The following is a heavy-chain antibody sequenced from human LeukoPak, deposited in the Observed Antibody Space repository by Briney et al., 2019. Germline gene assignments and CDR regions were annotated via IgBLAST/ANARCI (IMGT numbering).Heavy chain of an antibody. CDR1: GGSFSGYY. CDR2: INHSGST. D-gene: IGHD3-22*01. CDR3: ARGPPTDYYDSSGFYYVFDC. J-gene: IGHJ4*02. V-gene: IGHV4-34*01. Sequence: KSSETLSLTCAVYGGSFSGYYWSWIRQPPGKGLEWIGEINHSGSTNYNPSLKSRVTISVDTSKNQFSLKLSSVTAADTAVYFCARGPPTDYYDSSGFYYVFDCWGQGTLVTVSS.